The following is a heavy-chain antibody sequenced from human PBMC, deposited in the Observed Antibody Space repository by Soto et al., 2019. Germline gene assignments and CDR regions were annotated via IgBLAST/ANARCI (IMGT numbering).Heavy chain of an antibody. CDR3: ARELLLWFGEPPLGSPFDP. V-gene: IGHV3-33*01. J-gene: IGHJ5*02. CDR2: IWYDGSNK. D-gene: IGHD3-10*01. Sequence: QVQLVESGGGVVQPGRSLRLSCAASGFTFSSYGMHWVRQAPGKGLEWVAVIWYDGSNKYYADSVKGRFTISRDNSKNXLXXQMNSLRTEDTAVYYCARELLLWFGEPPLGSPFDPWGQGTLVTVSS. CDR1: GFTFSSYG.